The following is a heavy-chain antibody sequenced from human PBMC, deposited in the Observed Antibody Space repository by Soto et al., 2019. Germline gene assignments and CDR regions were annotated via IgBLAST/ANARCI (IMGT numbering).Heavy chain of an antibody. V-gene: IGHV4-30-4*01. J-gene: IGHJ4*02. CDR3: ARVRTTSVPVFDY. D-gene: IGHD1-26*01. CDR2: IYYSGST. Sequence: SETLSLTCTVSGGSISSGDYYWSWIRQPPGKGLEWIGYIYYSGSTYYNPSLKSRVTISVDTSKNQFSLKLSSVTAADTAVYYCARVRTTSVPVFDYWGQGTLVTVSS. CDR1: GGSISSGDYY.